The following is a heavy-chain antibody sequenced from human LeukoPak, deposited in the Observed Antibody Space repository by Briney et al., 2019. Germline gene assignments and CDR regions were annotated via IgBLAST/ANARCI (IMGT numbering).Heavy chain of an antibody. Sequence: GGSLRLSCAASGFTFSDYYMSWIRQAPGKGLEWVSYLSSSGSTIYYADTVKGRFTISRDNAKNSLYLQMNSLRAEDTAVYYCARERRYYYDSSGYRYYYYGMDVWGQGTTVTVSS. J-gene: IGHJ6*02. CDR3: ARERRYYYDSSGYRYYYYGMDV. V-gene: IGHV3-11*01. D-gene: IGHD3-22*01. CDR1: GFTFSDYY. CDR2: LSSSGSTI.